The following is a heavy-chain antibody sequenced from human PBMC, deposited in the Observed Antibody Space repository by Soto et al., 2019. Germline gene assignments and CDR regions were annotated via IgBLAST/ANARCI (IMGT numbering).Heavy chain of an antibody. CDR2: IYYSGST. CDR1: GGSISSYY. V-gene: IGHV4-59*12. J-gene: IGHJ4*02. D-gene: IGHD3-3*01. CDR3: ARGIPYDFWSGYYTAQYYFDY. Sequence: SETLSLTCTVSGGSISSYYWSWIRQPPGKGLEWIGYIYYSGSTNYNPSLKSRVTISVDTSKNQFSLKLSSVTAADTAVYYCARGIPYDFWSGYYTAQYYFDYWGQGTLVTVSS.